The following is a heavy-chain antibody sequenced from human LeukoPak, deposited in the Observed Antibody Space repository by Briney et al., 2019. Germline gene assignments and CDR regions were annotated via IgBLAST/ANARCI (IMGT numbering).Heavy chain of an antibody. D-gene: IGHD3-10*01. CDR3: ATELRGVTPITDAFDI. V-gene: IGHV3-11*04. CDR2: ISSSGSTI. Sequence: NTGGSLRLSCAASGFTFSDYYTSWIRQAPGKGLEWVSYISSSGSTIYYADSVKGRFTISRDNAKNSLYLQMNSLRAEDTAVYYCATELRGVTPITDAFDIWGQGTMVTVSS. CDR1: GFTFSDYY. J-gene: IGHJ3*02.